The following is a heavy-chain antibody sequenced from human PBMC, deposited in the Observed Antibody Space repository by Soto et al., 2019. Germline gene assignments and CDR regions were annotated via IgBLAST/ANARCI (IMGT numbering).Heavy chain of an antibody. CDR1: GFTFSSYA. Sequence: QVQLVESGGGVVQPGRSLRLSCAASGFTFSSYAMHWVRQAPGKGLEWVAVISYDGSNKYYADSVKGRFTISRDNSNNTLYLQMNSLSPEDTAVYYCARSMQLWVHWDYWGQGTLVTVSS. D-gene: IGHD5-18*01. J-gene: IGHJ4*02. CDR3: ARSMQLWVHWDY. CDR2: ISYDGSNK. V-gene: IGHV3-30-3*01.